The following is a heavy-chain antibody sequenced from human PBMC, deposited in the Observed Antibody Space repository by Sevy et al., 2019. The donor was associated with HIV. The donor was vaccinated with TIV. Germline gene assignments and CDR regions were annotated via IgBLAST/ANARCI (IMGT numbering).Heavy chain of an antibody. CDR3: AKDSRVYSSSHFDY. Sequence: GGSLRLSCAASGFTFSNVWMSWLRQAPGKGLEWVAHIKSKTEGGTADYAAPVKGRFTISRDDSKDTLYLQMNSLRAEDTAVYYCAKDSRVYSSSHFDYWGQGTLVTVSS. CDR2: IKSKTEGGTA. V-gene: IGHV3-15*01. CDR1: GFTFSNVW. J-gene: IGHJ4*02. D-gene: IGHD6-13*01.